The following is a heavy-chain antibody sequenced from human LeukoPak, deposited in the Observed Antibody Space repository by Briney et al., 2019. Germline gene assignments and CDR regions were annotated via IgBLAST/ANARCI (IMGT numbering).Heavy chain of an antibody. CDR3: ARGPYYSSSWVYYYYYGMDV. CDR1: GGSFSGYY. Sequence: SETLSLTCAVYGGSFSGYYWSWIRRPPGKGLEWIGEINHSGSTNYNPSLKSRVTISVDTSKNQFSLKLSSVTAADTAVYYCARGPYYSSSWVYYYYYGMDVWGQGTTVTVSS. V-gene: IGHV4-34*01. D-gene: IGHD6-13*01. J-gene: IGHJ6*02. CDR2: INHSGST.